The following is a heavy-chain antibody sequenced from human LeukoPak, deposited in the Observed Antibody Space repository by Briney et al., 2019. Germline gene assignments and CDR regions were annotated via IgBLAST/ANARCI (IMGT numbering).Heavy chain of an antibody. CDR1: GGSITTYY. Sequence: SETLSLTCTVSGGSITTYYWSWTRQPAGKGLEWIGRLYTSGSSNHNPSLKSRVTMSVDTSKNQFSLKLSSVTAADTAVYYCARAYLAHFDYWGQGTLVTVSS. CDR2: LYTSGSS. CDR3: ARAYLAHFDY. J-gene: IGHJ4*02. D-gene: IGHD3-3*02. V-gene: IGHV4-4*07.